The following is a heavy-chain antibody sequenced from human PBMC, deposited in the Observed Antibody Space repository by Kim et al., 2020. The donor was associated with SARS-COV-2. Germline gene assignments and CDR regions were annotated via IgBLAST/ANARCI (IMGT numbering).Heavy chain of an antibody. CDR2: IDNYSGST. Sequence: SETLSLTCTVSGVSISSNYYWGWSREPPRRGLEWSGSIDNYSGSTNYNPSLSSRVTITDNTTKNLFCLMHTTATAAETAVYYGAGGTSGVCDSHNRFDP. D-gene: IGHD2-8*01. CDR1: GVSISSNYY. CDR3: AGGTSGVCDSHNRFDP. V-gene: IGHV4-39*01. J-gene: IGHJ5*02.